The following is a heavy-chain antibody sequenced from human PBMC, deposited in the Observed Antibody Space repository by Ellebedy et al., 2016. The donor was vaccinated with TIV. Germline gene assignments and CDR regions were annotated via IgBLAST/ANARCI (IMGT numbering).Heavy chain of an antibody. D-gene: IGHD3-10*01. Sequence: SETLSLXCSVQGGSFVGSYWSWIRQSPGKGLEWIGDINPSGNVTYTTSLKSRIIMSIDTSTRQISLNLKSATAADTAVYYCARGRRFSASFHPMMSTFEVWGQGTTVIVSS. J-gene: IGHJ3*01. CDR1: GGSFVGSY. V-gene: IGHV4-34*01. CDR3: ARGRRFSASFHPMMSTFEV. CDR2: INPSGNV.